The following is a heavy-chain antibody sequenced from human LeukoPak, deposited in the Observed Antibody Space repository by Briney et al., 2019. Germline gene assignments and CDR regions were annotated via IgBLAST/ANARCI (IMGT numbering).Heavy chain of an antibody. D-gene: IGHD6-19*01. V-gene: IGHV3-23*01. CDR3: AKDRGPAVASSKVGFDY. Sequence: GSLRLSCAASAFTFSSFAMSWVRQAPGKGLQWVSGISDSGGDTDYADSVKGRFTISRDNSRNTLYLQMNTVRGDDTAIYYCAKDRGPAVASSKVGFDYWGQGTLVTVAS. CDR2: ISDSGGDT. J-gene: IGHJ4*02. CDR1: AFTFSSFA.